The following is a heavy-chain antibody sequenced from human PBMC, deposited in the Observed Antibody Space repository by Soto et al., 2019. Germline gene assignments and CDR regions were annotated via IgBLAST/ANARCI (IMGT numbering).Heavy chain of an antibody. V-gene: IGHV5-51*01. CDR3: ARXDFCSSTSCYYYYGMDV. CDR1: GYSFTIYW. J-gene: IGHJ6*02. Sequence: PGESLKISCKGSGYSFTIYWIGWVRQMPGKGLEWMGIIYPGDSDTRYSPSFQGQVTISADKSISTAYLQWSSLKASDTAMYYCARXDFCSSTSCYYYYGMDVWGQGTTVTVSS. CDR2: IYPGDSDT. D-gene: IGHD2-2*01.